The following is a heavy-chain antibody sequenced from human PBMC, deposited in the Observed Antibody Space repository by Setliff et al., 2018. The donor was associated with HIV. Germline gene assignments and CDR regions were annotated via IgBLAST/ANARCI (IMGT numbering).Heavy chain of an antibody. Sequence: SSETLSLTCTVPGGSISTNNYYWAWIRQPPGKGLEWIGTIDYSGNTYYNASLRSRAIISGDMSKNQFSLNLNSVTASETAVYYCARHRYRFGIDSWGQGALFTVSS. CDR2: IDYSGNT. V-gene: IGHV4-39*01. D-gene: IGHD3-16*01. J-gene: IGHJ5*01. CDR1: GGSISTNNYY. CDR3: ARHRYRFGIDS.